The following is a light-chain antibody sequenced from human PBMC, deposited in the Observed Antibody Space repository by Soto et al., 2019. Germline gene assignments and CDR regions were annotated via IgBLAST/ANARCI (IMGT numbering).Light chain of an antibody. V-gene: IGKV1-5*01. CDR1: QSISSW. CDR2: DAS. CDR3: QQYYSYPWT. Sequence: DIQMTQSPSTLSASLGDRVTITCRAGQSISSWLAWYQHKPGKAPKLLIYDASSLESGVPSRFSGSGSGTEFTLTISSLQSEDFATYYCQQYYSYPWTFGQGTKVDIK. J-gene: IGKJ1*01.